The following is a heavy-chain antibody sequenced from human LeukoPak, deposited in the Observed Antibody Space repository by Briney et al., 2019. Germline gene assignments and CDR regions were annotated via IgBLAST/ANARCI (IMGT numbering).Heavy chain of an antibody. CDR1: GFPFSSYW. D-gene: IGHD6-13*01. CDR3: AKGLAAAATIDY. V-gene: IGHV3-23*01. CDR2: ISGTGGST. Sequence: PGGSLRLSCVASGFPFSSYWMTWVRQAPGKGLEWVSAISGTGGSTYYADSVKGRFAISRDNSKNTLYLQMNSLRAEDTAIYYCAKGLAAAATIDYWGQGTLVTVSS. J-gene: IGHJ4*02.